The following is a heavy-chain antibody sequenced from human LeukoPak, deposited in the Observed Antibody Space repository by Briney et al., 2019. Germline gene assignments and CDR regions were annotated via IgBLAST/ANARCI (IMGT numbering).Heavy chain of an antibody. CDR3: MRGGDSGPQWFWAY. D-gene: IGHD3-10*01. CDR2: IRGNGNII. Sequence: QAGGSLRLSCAASGMNFNIYEMNWVRQAPGKGLEWVSYIRGNGNIILYADSVRGRFSLSRDNAKKTMYLEMTSLRVEDTAVNYCMRGGDSGPQWFWAYWGQGALVTVSS. V-gene: IGHV3-48*03. J-gene: IGHJ4*02. CDR1: GMNFNIYE.